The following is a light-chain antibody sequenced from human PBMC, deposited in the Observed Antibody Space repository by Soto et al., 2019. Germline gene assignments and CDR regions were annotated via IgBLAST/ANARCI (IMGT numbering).Light chain of an antibody. J-gene: IGKJ4*01. Sequence: IVMTQSPGILSVSPGQRATPSCRASQNIGNKVGWYQQKPGQAPRLLIYGASTMATGIPVRFSGSGSGTEFSLSISSLQSEDFAVYYCQQYNNWPLTFGGGTKVDI. CDR3: QQYNNWPLT. CDR2: GAS. CDR1: QNIGNK. V-gene: IGKV3-15*01.